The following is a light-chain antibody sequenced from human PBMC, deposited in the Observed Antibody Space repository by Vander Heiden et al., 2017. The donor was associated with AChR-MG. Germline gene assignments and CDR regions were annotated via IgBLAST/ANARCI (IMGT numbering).Light chain of an antibody. Sequence: SYELTQPPTVSVSPRQTASITCAGDTLGNKYASWYQQKPGQSPVLVIHQNDKRPSGIPERFSGSSSGNTATLTISGTQSLDEADYFCQAWDSRSNWMFSGVTKLTVL. V-gene: IGLV3-1*01. J-gene: IGLJ3*02. CDR1: TLGNKY. CDR3: QAWDSRSNWM. CDR2: QND.